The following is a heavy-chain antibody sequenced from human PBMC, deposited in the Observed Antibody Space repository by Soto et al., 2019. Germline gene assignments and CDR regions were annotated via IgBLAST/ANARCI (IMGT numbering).Heavy chain of an antibody. CDR2: IYYSGST. Sequence: SETLSLTCTVSGGSISSGGYYWSWIRQHPGKGLEWIGYIYYSGSTYYNPSLKSRVTISVDTSKNQFSLKLSSVTAADTAVYYCARQDYDFWSGYQIDYWGQGTLVTVSS. D-gene: IGHD3-3*01. J-gene: IGHJ4*02. V-gene: IGHV4-31*03. CDR3: ARQDYDFWSGYQIDY. CDR1: GGSISSGGYY.